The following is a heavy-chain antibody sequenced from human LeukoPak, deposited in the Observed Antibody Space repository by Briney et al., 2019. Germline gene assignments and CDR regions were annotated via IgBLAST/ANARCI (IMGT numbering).Heavy chain of an antibody. V-gene: IGHV3-53*01. D-gene: IGHD3-16*01. CDR2: IYSGSST. J-gene: IGHJ4*02. CDR1: GFTVSSNY. CDR3: ARDAWGEGFDY. Sequence: GGSLRLSCAASGFTVSSNYMSWVRQAPGKGLEWVSVIYSGSSTYYADSVKGRFTISRDNSKNTLYLQMNSLRAEDTAVYYCARDAWGEGFDYWGQGTLVTVSS.